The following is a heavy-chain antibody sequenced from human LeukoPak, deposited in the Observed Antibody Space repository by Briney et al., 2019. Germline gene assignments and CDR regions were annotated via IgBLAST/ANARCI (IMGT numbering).Heavy chain of an antibody. CDR1: GFTFSDYY. J-gene: IGHJ6*03. V-gene: IGHV3-11*04. CDR3: AKVDSSGYDHYYYYYMDV. CDR2: ISSGGGSII. Sequence: GSLRLSCAASGFTFSDYYMGWIRQAPGKGLEWISYISSGGGSIIYYADSVKGRFTISRDNSKNTLYLQMNSLRAEDTAVYYCAKVDSSGYDHYYYYYMDVWGKGTTVTISS. D-gene: IGHD3-22*01.